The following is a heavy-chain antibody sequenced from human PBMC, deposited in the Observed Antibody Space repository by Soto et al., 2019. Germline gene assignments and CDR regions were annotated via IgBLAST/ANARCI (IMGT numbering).Heavy chain of an antibody. CDR2: IYFDGNT. CDR3: ARSSIKPQVFMYPFDY. Sequence: PSETLSLTCTVSGGSVTSDSHYLGWISQPPGKGLESIANIYFDGNTYYNPSLKSRGTISLDTSKNQFSLRLNSVTAADTAVYYCARSSIKPQVFMYPFDYWSQGTLVTVSS. V-gene: IGHV4-39*01. D-gene: IGHD3-3*01. CDR1: GGSVTSDSHY. J-gene: IGHJ4*02.